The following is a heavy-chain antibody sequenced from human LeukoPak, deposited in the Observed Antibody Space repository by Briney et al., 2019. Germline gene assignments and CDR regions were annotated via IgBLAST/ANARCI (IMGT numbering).Heavy chain of an antibody. CDR1: GFTFGTYS. D-gene: IGHD1-1*01. CDR2: ITSSSTNI. V-gene: IGHV3-48*01. J-gene: IGHJ4*02. Sequence: SGGSLRLSCAASGFTFGTYSMNWVRQAPGKGLEWVSYITSSSTNINYADSVKGRFTISRDNDKNSLYLQMNSLRAEDTAVYYCVRDLDSVAFLWGQGSLVTVSS. CDR3: VRDLDSVAFL.